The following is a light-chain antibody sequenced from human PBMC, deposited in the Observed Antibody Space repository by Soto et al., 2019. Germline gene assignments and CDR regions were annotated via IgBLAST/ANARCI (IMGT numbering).Light chain of an antibody. J-gene: IGKJ1*01. CDR1: QTIGRNY. CDR2: GAS. V-gene: IGKV3-20*01. CDR3: QQYGTSPRT. Sequence: EILLTQSPGTLSFSPWETATLSCSASQTIGRNYLAWYQQKPGQAPRLLIYGASNRATGIPDRFSGSGSGTDFTLTISRLEPEDFAVYYCQQYGTSPRTFGQGTKVDIK.